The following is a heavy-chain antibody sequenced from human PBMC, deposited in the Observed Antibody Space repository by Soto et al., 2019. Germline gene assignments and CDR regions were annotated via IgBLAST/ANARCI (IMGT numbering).Heavy chain of an antibody. D-gene: IGHD4-17*01. CDR2: INHSGST. J-gene: IGHJ4*02. V-gene: IGHV4-34*01. Sequence: QVQLQQWGAGLLKPSETLSLTCAVYGGSFSGYYWSWIRQPPGKGLEWIGEINHSGSTNYNPSLKSRLTLSIXTSKNQFSLKLSSVTAADTAVYYCARDYGGNVFDYWGQGTLVTVSS. CDR3: ARDYGGNVFDY. CDR1: GGSFSGYY.